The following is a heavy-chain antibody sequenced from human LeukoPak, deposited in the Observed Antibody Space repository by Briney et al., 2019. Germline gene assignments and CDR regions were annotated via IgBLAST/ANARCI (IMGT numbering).Heavy chain of an antibody. D-gene: IGHD2-2*01. Sequence: ASVKASCKASGYTFTSYDINWVRQATGQGLEWMGWMNPNSGNTGYAQKFQGRVTITRNTSISTAYMELSSLRSEDTAVYYCARVVPDFINWFDPWGQGTLVTVSS. CDR3: ARVVPDFINWFDP. J-gene: IGHJ5*02. CDR2: MNPNSGNT. CDR1: GYTFTSYD. V-gene: IGHV1-8*03.